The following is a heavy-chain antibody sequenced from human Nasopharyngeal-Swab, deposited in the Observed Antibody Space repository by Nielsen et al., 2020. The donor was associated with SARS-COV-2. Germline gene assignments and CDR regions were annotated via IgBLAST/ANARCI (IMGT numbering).Heavy chain of an antibody. Sequence: AVISYDGSNKYYADSVKGRFTISRDNSKNTLYLQMNSLRAEDTAVYYCAKRITMVRGVMIQKRAYYYGMDVWGQGTTVTVSS. CDR3: AKRITMVRGVMIQKRAYYYGMDV. D-gene: IGHD3-10*01. CDR2: ISYDGSNK. V-gene: IGHV3-30*18. J-gene: IGHJ6*02.